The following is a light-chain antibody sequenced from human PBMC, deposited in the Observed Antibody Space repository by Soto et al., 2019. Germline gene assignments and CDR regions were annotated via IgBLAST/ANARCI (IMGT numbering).Light chain of an antibody. Sequence: QSALTQPPSASGSPGQSVTISCTGTGSDVGGNNYVSWYQQHPGKAPKLMIYEVNKPPSGVPDRFSGSKSGNTASLTVSGLQADDEADYYCNSYVGNTNNVVFGGGTKLTVL. V-gene: IGLV2-8*01. J-gene: IGLJ2*01. CDR1: GSDVGGNNY. CDR3: NSYVGNTNNVV. CDR2: EVN.